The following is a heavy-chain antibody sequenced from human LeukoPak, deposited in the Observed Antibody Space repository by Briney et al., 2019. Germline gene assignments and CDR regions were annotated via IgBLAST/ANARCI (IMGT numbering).Heavy chain of an antibody. Sequence: GGSLRLSCAASGFTVSSNYMSWVRQAPGKGLEWVSIIYSSRGTNYADSEKGRFTISRDNSKNTLYLQMNSLRAEDTAMYYCATQWDGGAGAFDTWGQGTMVTVSS. CDR2: IYSSRGT. V-gene: IGHV3-66*01. J-gene: IGHJ3*02. CDR1: GFTVSSNY. D-gene: IGHD1-26*01. CDR3: ATQWDGGAGAFDT.